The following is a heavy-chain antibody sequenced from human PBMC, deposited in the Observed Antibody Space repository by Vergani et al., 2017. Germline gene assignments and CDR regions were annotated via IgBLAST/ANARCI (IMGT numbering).Heavy chain of an antibody. D-gene: IGHD5-12*01. J-gene: IGHJ6*02. CDR3: ARDYGQIGYERSHYYYGMDV. Sequence: QVQLQESGPGLVKPSETLSLTCTVSGGSISSYYWSWIRQPPGKGLEWIGYIYYSGSTNYNPSLKSRVTISVDTSKNQFSLKLSSVTAADTAVYYCARDYGQIGYERSHYYYGMDVWGQGTTVTVSS. CDR1: GGSISSYY. V-gene: IGHV4-59*01. CDR2: IYYSGST.